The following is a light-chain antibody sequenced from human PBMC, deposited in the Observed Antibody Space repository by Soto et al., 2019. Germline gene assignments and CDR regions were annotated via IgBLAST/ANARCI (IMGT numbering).Light chain of an antibody. CDR1: QSVSGN. V-gene: IGKV3-15*01. Sequence: EIVMTQSPATLSVSPVERATLSCRASQSVSGNLAWYQQKPGQAPRLLIYGASTRATGIPARFSGSGSGTEFTLTISSLQSEDFAVYYCLQYNNWPPITFGQGTRLEIK. CDR3: LQYNNWPPIT. CDR2: GAS. J-gene: IGKJ5*01.